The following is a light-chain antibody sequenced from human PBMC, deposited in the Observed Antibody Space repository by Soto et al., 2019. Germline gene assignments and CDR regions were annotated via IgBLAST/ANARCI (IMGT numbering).Light chain of an antibody. V-gene: IGLV2-14*01. CDR2: EVS. CDR3: SSYTTRSAIV. J-gene: IGLJ7*01. Sequence: QSALTQAASVSGFPGQSITISCTGTSSDIGSYNYVSWFQQYPGKAPKLIISEVSNRPSAVSTRFSGSKSGITASLTISGLQAEDEADYYCSSYTTRSAIVFGGGPPLTVL. CDR1: SSDIGSYNY.